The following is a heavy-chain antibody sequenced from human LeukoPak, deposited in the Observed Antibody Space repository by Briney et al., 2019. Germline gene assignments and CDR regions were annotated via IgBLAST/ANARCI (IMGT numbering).Heavy chain of an antibody. CDR3: ARGLVRGPFDP. CDR1: GGTFSNYA. J-gene: IGHJ5*02. CDR2: IIPIFGTA. Sequence: GASVKVSCKASGGTFSNYAISWVRQAPGQGLEWMGGIIPIFGTANYAQKFQGRDTITADESTSTAYMELSSLRSEDTAVYYCARGLVRGPFDPWGQGTPVTVSS. D-gene: IGHD6-19*01. V-gene: IGHV1-69*13.